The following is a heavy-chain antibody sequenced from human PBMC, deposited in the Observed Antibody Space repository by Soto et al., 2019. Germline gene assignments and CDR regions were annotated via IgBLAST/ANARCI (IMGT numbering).Heavy chain of an antibody. Sequence: ASVKVSCKVSGYTLTELSMHWVRQAPGKGLEWMGGFDPEDGETIYAQKFQGRVTMTEDTSTDTAYMELSSLRSEDTAVYYCATTKGTYYYDSSDMDYWGQGTLVTVS. D-gene: IGHD3-22*01. J-gene: IGHJ4*02. CDR2: FDPEDGET. CDR3: ATTKGTYYYDSSDMDY. V-gene: IGHV1-24*01. CDR1: GYTLTELS.